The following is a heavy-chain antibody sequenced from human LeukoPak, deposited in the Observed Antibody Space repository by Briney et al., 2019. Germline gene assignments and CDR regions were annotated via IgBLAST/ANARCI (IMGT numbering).Heavy chain of an antibody. V-gene: IGHV3-11*01. CDR2: ISSRGSTI. CDR3: ARVQSGSGSAAGANWFDP. D-gene: IGHD6-13*01. Sequence: GGSLRLSCAASGFTFSDYYMSWIRQAPGKGLEWVSYISSRGSTIYYAGSVKGRFTISRNNAKNSLYLQMNSLRAEDTAVYYCARVQSGSGSAAGANWFDPWGQGTLVTVSS. J-gene: IGHJ5*02. CDR1: GFTFSDYY.